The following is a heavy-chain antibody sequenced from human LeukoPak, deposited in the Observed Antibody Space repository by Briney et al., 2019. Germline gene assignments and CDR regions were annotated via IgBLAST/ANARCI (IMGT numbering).Heavy chain of an antibody. CDR3: ARASLWFGELAYQYYYYYYMDV. V-gene: IGHV4-61*02. D-gene: IGHD3-10*01. Sequence: SETLSLTCTVSGGSISSGSYYWSWIRQPAGKGLEWIGRIYTSGSTNYNPSLKSRVTISVDTSKNQFSLKLSSVTAADTAVYYCARASLWFGELAYQYYYYYYMDVWGKGTTVTVSS. J-gene: IGHJ6*03. CDR1: GGSISSGSYY. CDR2: IYTSGST.